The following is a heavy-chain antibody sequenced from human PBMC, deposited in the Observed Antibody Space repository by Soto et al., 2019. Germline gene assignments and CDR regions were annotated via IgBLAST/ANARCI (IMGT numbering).Heavy chain of an antibody. V-gene: IGHV3-23*01. J-gene: IGHJ4*02. CDR2: ISGSGGST. CDR1: GFTFSSYA. Sequence: GGSLRLSCAASGFTFSSYAMSCVRQAPGKGLEWVAAISGSGGSTYYADSVKGRFTISRDNSKNTLFLQMNSLRAEDTAVYYCAKEREHSSGWPIYYDYWGQGTLVTVPQ. CDR3: AKEREHSSGWPIYYDY. D-gene: IGHD6-19*01.